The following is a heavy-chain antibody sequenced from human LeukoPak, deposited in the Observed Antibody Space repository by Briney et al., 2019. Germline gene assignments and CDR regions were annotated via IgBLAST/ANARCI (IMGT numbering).Heavy chain of an antibody. Sequence: SVKVSCKASGGTFSSYAISWVRQAPGQGLEWMGRIIPILGIANYAQKFQGRVTITADKSTSTAYMELSSLRSEDTAVYYCARSYYYDSSGYYFDYWGQGTLVTVSS. CDR1: GGTFSSYA. V-gene: IGHV1-69*04. D-gene: IGHD3-22*01. J-gene: IGHJ4*02. CDR2: IIPILGIA. CDR3: ARSYYYDSSGYYFDY.